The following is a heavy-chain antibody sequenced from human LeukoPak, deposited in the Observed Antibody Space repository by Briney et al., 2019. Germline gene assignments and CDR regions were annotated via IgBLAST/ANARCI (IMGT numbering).Heavy chain of an antibody. CDR2: ISSSGSTI. CDR3: ARVHYDFWSGYSINYYYYYMDV. J-gene: IGHJ6*03. V-gene: IGHV3-11*01. CDR1: GFTFSDYY. Sequence: GGSLRLSCAASGFTFSDYYMSWIRQAPGKGLEWVSYISSSGSTIYYADSVKGRFTISRDNAKNSLYLQMNSLRAEDTAVYYCARVHYDFWSGYSINYYYYYMDVWGKGTTVTVSS. D-gene: IGHD3-3*01.